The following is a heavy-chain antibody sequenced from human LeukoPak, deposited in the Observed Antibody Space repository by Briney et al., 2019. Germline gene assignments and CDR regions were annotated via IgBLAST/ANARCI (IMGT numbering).Heavy chain of an antibody. V-gene: IGHV3-21*01. Sequence: GGSLRLSCAASGFTFSSYAMSWVRQAPGKGLEWVSSITSSSTYTFYADSVKGRFTISRDNARNSLYLQMNSLRAEDTAVYFCVRGLFYFDSWGQGTLVTVSS. CDR3: VRGLFYFDS. CDR1: GFTFSSYA. CDR2: ITSSSTYT. J-gene: IGHJ4*02.